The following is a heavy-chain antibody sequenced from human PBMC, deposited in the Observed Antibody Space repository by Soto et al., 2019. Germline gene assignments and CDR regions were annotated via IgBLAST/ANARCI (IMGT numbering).Heavy chain of an antibody. CDR2: ISGSGGST. CDR3: AKDFGPSGYPATVTNWDPIAAY. D-gene: IGHD4-17*01. CDR1: GFTFSSYA. J-gene: IGHJ4*02. V-gene: IGHV3-23*01. Sequence: GGSLRLSCAASGFTFSSYAMSWVRQAQGKGLEWVSAISGSGGSTYYADSVKGRFTISRDNSKNTLYLQMNSLRAEDTAVYYCAKDFGPSGYPATVTNWDPIAAYWGQGTLVTVSS.